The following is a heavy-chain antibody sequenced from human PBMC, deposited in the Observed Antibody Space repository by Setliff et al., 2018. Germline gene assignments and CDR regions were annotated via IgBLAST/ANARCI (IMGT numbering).Heavy chain of an antibody. CDR3: ARGNFYYFDRTGRGPNWFDP. CDR2: IFYNGASP. CDR1: GFTFSYFS. J-gene: IGHJ5*02. V-gene: IGHV3-11*06. D-gene: IGHD3-22*01. Sequence: GGSLRLSCAGSGFTFSYFSMSWVRQVPGKGLEWVSSIFYNGASPSYADSVKGRFTISRDNATNSLYLQMNSLRAEDTAVYYCARGNFYYFDRTGRGPNWFDPWGQGTLVTVSS.